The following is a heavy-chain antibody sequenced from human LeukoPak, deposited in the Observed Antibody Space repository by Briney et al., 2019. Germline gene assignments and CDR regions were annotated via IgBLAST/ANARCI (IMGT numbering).Heavy chain of an antibody. CDR2: IYTSGST. CDR3: ARGVVPARGDWFDP. J-gene: IGHJ5*02. V-gene: IGHV4-4*07. CDR1: GGSISSYY. D-gene: IGHD2-2*01. Sequence: PSETLSLTCTVSGGSISSYYWSWIRQPAGKGLEWIGRIYTSGSTNYNPSLKSRVTISLDKSKNQFSLKLSSVTAADTAVYYCARGVVPARGDWFDPWGQGTLVTVSS.